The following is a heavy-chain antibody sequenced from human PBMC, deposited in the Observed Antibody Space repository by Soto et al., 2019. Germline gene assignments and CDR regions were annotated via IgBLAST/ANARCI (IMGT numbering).Heavy chain of an antibody. J-gene: IGHJ6*03. Sequence: HPGGSLRLSCAASGFTVSSNYMSWVRQAPGKGLEWVSVIYSGGSTYYADSVKGRFTISRDNSKNTLYLQMNSLRAEDTAVYYCARDYYGDYYPGPPYYYYYMDVWGKGTTVTVSS. CDR2: IYSGGST. CDR3: ARDYYGDYYPGPPYYYYYMDV. CDR1: GFTVSSNY. V-gene: IGHV3-66*01. D-gene: IGHD4-17*01.